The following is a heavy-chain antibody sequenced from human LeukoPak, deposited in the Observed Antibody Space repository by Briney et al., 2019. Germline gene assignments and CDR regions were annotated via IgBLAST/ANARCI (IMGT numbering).Heavy chain of an antibody. V-gene: IGHV1-2*06. J-gene: IGHJ1*01. Sequence: ASVKVSCKASGYTFTGYYMHWVRQAPGQGLEWMGRISPNSGGTNYAQKFQGRVTMTRDTSISTAYMELSRLRSDDTAVYYCARDLDSSGLEYFQHWGQGTLVTVSS. CDR3: ARDLDSSGLEYFQH. CDR2: ISPNSGGT. CDR1: GYTFTGYY. D-gene: IGHD6-19*01.